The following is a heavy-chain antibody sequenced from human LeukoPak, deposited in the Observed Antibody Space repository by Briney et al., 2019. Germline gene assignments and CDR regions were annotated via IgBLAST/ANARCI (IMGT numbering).Heavy chain of an antibody. CDR2: ISWDGDRT. CDR3: AKANPSTVTDRYYMDV. CDR1: GFTFDEYT. Sequence: PGGSLRLSCAASGFTFDEYTMHWVRQAPGKGLEWVSLISWDGDRTYYADSVKGRFTISRDNSKNSLYLQMNSLRAEDAAVYYCAKANPSTVTDRYYMDVWGKGTTVTISS. J-gene: IGHJ6*03. V-gene: IGHV3-43*01. D-gene: IGHD4-17*01.